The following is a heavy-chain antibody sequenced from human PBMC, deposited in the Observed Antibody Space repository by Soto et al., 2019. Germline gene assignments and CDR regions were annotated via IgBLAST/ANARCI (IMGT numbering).Heavy chain of an antibody. D-gene: IGHD4-17*01. J-gene: IGHJ5*02. V-gene: IGHV3-30-3*01. Sequence: QVQLVESGGGVVQPGRSLRLSCAASGFTFSSYAMHWVRQAPGKGLEWVAVISYDGSNKYYADSVKGRFTISRDNSKNPLYLQMNSVRAEDTAVYYCAREDGDYALSPLFDPWGQGTLVTVSS. CDR2: ISYDGSNK. CDR1: GFTFSSYA. CDR3: AREDGDYALSPLFDP.